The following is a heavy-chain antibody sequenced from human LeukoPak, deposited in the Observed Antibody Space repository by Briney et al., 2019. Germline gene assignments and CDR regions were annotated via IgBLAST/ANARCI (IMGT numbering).Heavy chain of an antibody. V-gene: IGHV3-30*03. J-gene: IGHJ6*02. D-gene: IGHD4-17*01. CDR1: GFTFSSYG. CDR3: ATAREDYGDYPYYYGMDV. CDR2: ISYDGSNK. Sequence: GRSLRLSCAAPGFTFSSYGMHWVRQAPGKGLEWVAVISYDGSNKYYADSVKGRFTISRDNSKNTLYLQMNSLRAEDTAVYYCATAREDYGDYPYYYGMDVWGQGTTVTVSS.